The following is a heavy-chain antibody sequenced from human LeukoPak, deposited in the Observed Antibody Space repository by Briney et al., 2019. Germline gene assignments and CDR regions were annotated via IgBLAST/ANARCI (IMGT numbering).Heavy chain of an antibody. D-gene: IGHD3-3*01. Sequence: ASVKVSCKASGYPFTDYFIHWVRQAPGQGLEWMGWINPNSGGTKYAQKFQGSVTMTRDTSISTAYMELIRLTSDDTAVYYCARGPFGGLPPLQWFFSPDSWGQGTLVTVSS. V-gene: IGHV1-2*02. CDR2: INPNSGGT. J-gene: IGHJ4*02. CDR3: ARGPFGGLPPLQWFFSPDS. CDR1: GYPFTDYF.